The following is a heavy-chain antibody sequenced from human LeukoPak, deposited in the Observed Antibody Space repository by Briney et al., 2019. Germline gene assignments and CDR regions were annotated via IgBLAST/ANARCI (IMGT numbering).Heavy chain of an antibody. Sequence: PSETLSLTCAVYGGSFSGYYWSWIRQPPGKGLEWIGEINHSGSTNYNPSLKSRVTISVDTSENQFSLKLSSVTAADTAVYYCARGRRTLDYWGQGTLVTVSS. D-gene: IGHD2-15*01. CDR3: ARGRRTLDY. V-gene: IGHV4-34*01. J-gene: IGHJ4*02. CDR1: GGSFSGYY. CDR2: INHSGST.